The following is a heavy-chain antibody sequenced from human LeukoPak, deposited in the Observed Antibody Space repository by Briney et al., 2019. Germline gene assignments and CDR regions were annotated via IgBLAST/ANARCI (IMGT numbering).Heavy chain of an antibody. V-gene: IGHV3-33*06. CDR3: AKDLEYYGSGSLAGNWFDP. D-gene: IGHD3-10*01. J-gene: IGHJ5*02. Sequence: PGGSLRLSCAASGFTFSSYGMHWVRQAPGKGLEWVAVIWYDGSNKYYADSVKGRFTISRDNSKNTLYLQMNSLRAEDTAVYYCAKDLEYYGSGSLAGNWFDPWGQGTLDTVSS. CDR1: GFTFSSYG. CDR2: IWYDGSNK.